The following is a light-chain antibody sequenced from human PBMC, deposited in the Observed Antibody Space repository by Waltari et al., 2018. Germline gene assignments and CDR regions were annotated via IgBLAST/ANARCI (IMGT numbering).Light chain of an antibody. CDR2: YLD. V-gene: IGLV8-61*01. CDR1: SGPAPAINF. J-gene: IGLJ2*01. CDR3: ALYVHSGLWI. Sequence: QTLVTQEPSFSCPPGGTVTPTCALNSGPAPAINFPSWYLQTPGQPPRSLMYYLDIRTVGVPIRFSGSIFGDKAALTITGAQADDESDYYCALYVHSGLWIFGGGTRLTVL.